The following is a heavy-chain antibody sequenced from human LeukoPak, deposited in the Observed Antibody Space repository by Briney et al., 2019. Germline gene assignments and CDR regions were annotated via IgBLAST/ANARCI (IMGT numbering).Heavy chain of an antibody. CDR3: ARRSSGGRSDY. J-gene: IGHJ4*02. V-gene: IGHV1-18*04. Sequence: ASVKVSCKASGYTFISYGFTWVRQAPGQGLEWMGWISVHNGNTKYAQKLQGRVTMTTDTSTSTAYMELRSLRSDDTAVYYCARRSSGGRSDYWGQGTLVTVSS. D-gene: IGHD2-15*01. CDR1: GYTFISYG. CDR2: ISVHNGNT.